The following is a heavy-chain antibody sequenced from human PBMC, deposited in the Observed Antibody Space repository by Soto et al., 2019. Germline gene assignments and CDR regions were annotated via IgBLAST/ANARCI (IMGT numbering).Heavy chain of an antibody. J-gene: IGHJ5*02. CDR2: ISNNGGST. Sequence: ESGGALVQPGGSLRLSCSASGFTFSSFAMHWVRQAPGKGLEYVSAISNNGGSTYYADSVKGRFTISRDNSKNTLYLQMRSLRAEGTAMYYCLEGATYTSSWLGGFGPWGQGTLVTVSS. CDR1: GFTFSSFA. D-gene: IGHD6-13*01. CDR3: LEGATYTSSWLGGFGP. V-gene: IGHV3-64D*06.